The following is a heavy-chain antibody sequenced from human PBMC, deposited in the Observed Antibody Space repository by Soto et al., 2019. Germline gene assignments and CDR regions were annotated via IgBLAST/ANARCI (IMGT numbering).Heavy chain of an antibody. V-gene: IGHV4-31*03. D-gene: IGHD6-13*01. CDR3: ARAPRNFRIAAQRTWMHSSYYFDY. CDR1: GGSISSGGYY. CDR2: IYYSGST. Sequence: SETLSLTCTVSGGSISSGGYYWSWIRQHPGKFLEWIGNIYYSGSTYYNPSLKSRVTISVDTSKNQFSLKLSSVTAADTAVYYCARAPRNFRIAAQRTWMHSSYYFDYWGQGTLVTVSS. J-gene: IGHJ4*02.